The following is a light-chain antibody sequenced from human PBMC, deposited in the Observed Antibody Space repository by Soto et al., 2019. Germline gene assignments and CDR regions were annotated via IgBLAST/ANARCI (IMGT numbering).Light chain of an antibody. CDR3: QQYYTTPWT. V-gene: IGKV4-1*01. CDR2: WAS. CDR1: QSVLYSSNNKNY. J-gene: IGKJ1*01. Sequence: DIVMTQSPDSLAVSLGERATINCKSSQSVLYSSNNKNYLAWYQQKPGQPPKLLIYWASTRESGVPDRFSGSGSGTEFTLTISSLQAEDVAVYYCQQYYTTPWTFGQGTKVKIK.